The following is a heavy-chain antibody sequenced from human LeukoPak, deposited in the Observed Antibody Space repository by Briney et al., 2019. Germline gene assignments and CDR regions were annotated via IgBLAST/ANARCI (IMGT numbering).Heavy chain of an antibody. Sequence: GESLKISCKGSGFSFTSYWIGWVRQMPGKGLEWMGIIYPGDSDTRYSPSFQGQVTISADKSISTAYLQWSSLKASDTAMYYCARPSYCSSTSCYGGGAFDIWGQGTMVTVSS. CDR1: GFSFTSYW. CDR2: IYPGDSDT. V-gene: IGHV5-51*01. J-gene: IGHJ3*02. D-gene: IGHD2-2*01. CDR3: ARPSYCSSTSCYGGGAFDI.